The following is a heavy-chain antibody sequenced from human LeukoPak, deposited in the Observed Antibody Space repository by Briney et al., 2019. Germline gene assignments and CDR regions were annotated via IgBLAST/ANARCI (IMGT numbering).Heavy chain of an antibody. CDR2: IYSGGST. Sequence: GGSLRLSCAASGFTVSSNYMSWVRQAPGKGLEWVSVIYSGGSTYYADSVKGRLTISRDNSKNTLYLQMNSLRAEDTAVYYCARSRMGVTTGYYFDYWGQGTLVTVSS. J-gene: IGHJ4*02. CDR3: ARSRMGVTTGYYFDY. D-gene: IGHD4-17*01. V-gene: IGHV3-66*01. CDR1: GFTVSSNY.